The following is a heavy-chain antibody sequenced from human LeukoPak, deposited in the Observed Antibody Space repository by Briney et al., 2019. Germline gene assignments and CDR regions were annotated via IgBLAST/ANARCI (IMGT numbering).Heavy chain of an antibody. CDR2: IWYDGSNK. CDR1: GFTFSSYG. V-gene: IGHV3-33*01. Sequence: PGRTLRLSCAASGFTFSSYGMHWVRQAPGKGLEWVAVIWYDGSNKYYADSVKGRFTISRDNSKNTLYLQMNSLRAEDTAVYYCARKGVIRYSSSWYGGFDPWGQGTLVTVSS. J-gene: IGHJ5*02. CDR3: ARKGVIRYSSSWYGGFDP. D-gene: IGHD6-13*01.